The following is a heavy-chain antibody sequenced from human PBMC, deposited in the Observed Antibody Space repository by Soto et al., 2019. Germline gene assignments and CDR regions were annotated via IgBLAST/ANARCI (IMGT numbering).Heavy chain of an antibody. CDR3: AGWGAAPQGNSSGWYYFDY. J-gene: IGHJ4*02. V-gene: IGHV3-30*03. Sequence: QVQLVESGGGVVQPGRSLRLSCAASGFTFSSYGMHWVRQAPGKGLEWVAVISYDGSNKYYADSVKGRFTISRDNSKNTLYLQMNSLRAEDTAVYYCAGWGAAPQGNSSGWYYFDYWGQVTLVTVSS. CDR2: ISYDGSNK. CDR1: GFTFSSYG. D-gene: IGHD6-19*01.